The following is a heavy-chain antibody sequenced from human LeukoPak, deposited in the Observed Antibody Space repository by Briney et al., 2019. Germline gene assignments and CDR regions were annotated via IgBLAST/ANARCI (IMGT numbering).Heavy chain of an antibody. CDR1: GYTLTESS. CDR2: FDPEGGET. V-gene: IGHV1-24*01. D-gene: IGHD6-13*01. CDR3: ATGLAAAYRPDY. J-gene: IGHJ4*02. Sequence: ASPKVSCEVSGYTLTESSMHTVRQTPGKGREWMGGFDPEGGETNYAQKFQCRVTMTEDTSTDTAYMELSSLRSEDTAVYYCATGLAAAYRPDYWGQGTLVTVSS.